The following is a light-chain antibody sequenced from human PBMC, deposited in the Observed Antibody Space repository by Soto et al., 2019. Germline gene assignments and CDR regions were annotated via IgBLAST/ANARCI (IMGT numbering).Light chain of an antibody. CDR2: DAS. CDR3: QQCDNLPFSLT. V-gene: IGKV1-33*01. CDR1: QDISNY. Sequence: DIQMTQSPSSLSASVGDRVTITCQASQDISNYLNWYQQKPGKAPKLLIYDASNLETGVPSRFSGSGSGTDFTFTISSLQPEDIATYYCQQCDNLPFSLTFGGGTKVEIK. J-gene: IGKJ4*01.